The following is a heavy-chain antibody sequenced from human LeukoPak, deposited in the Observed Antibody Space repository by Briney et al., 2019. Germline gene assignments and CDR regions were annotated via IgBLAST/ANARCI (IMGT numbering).Heavy chain of an antibody. J-gene: IGHJ4*02. D-gene: IGHD6-13*01. CDR3: SRSNIEKGKQVAPADFDY. Sequence: ASVKVSCKASGYTFTNYGITWVRQAPGQGLKWMGWISVYNGNTNYAQKFQGRVTMTTDTSTSTAYMELRSLRSDDTAVYYCSRSNIEKGKQVAPADFDYWGQGTLVTVSS. V-gene: IGHV1-18*01. CDR1: GYTFTNYG. CDR2: ISVYNGNT.